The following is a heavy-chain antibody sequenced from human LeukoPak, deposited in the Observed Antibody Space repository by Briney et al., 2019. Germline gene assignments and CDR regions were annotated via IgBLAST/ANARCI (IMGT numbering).Heavy chain of an antibody. Sequence: SETLSLTCAVYGGSFSGYYWSWIRQPPGKGLEWIGEINHSGSTNYNPSLKSRVTIAVDTSKNQFSLKLSSVTAADTAVYYCARGPRCSRGSCYRNWFDPWGQGTLVTVSS. D-gene: IGHD2-15*01. CDR3: ARGPRCSRGSCYRNWFDP. CDR1: GGSFSGYY. V-gene: IGHV4-34*01. J-gene: IGHJ5*02. CDR2: INHSGST.